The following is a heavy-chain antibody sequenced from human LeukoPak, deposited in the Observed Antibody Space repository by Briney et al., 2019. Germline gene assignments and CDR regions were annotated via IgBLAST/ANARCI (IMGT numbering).Heavy chain of an antibody. CDR3: ARGWQQLAISYHDY. CDR2: ISSSSSYI. CDR1: GFTFSSYT. D-gene: IGHD6-13*01. V-gene: IGHV3-21*01. Sequence: PGGSLRLSCAASGFTFSSYTMNWVRQAPGKGLEWVSSISSSSSYIYYADSLKGRFTISRDNAKNSLYLQMNSLRAEDTAVYYCARGWQQLAISYHDYWGQGTLVTVSS. J-gene: IGHJ4*02.